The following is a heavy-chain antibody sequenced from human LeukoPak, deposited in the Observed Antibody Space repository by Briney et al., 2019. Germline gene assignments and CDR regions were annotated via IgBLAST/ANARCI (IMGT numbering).Heavy chain of an antibody. D-gene: IGHD5-18*01. V-gene: IGHV1-3*04. CDR1: GYTFTSYP. J-gene: IGHJ4*02. Sequence: ASVKVSCKASGYTFTSYPIHWVRQAPGQRLEWMGWINTGNGNTKYSQKFEGRVTVTRDTSATAAYMELSSLRSEDTAVYYWARDGAMADYWGQGTLVTVSS. CDR2: INTGNGNT. CDR3: ARDGAMADY.